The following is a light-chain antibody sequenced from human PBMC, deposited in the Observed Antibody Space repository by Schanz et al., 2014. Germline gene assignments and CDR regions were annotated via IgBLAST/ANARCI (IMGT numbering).Light chain of an antibody. CDR1: SRDVGGYNY. V-gene: IGLV2-8*01. J-gene: IGLJ3*02. CDR2: EVS. Sequence: QSALTQPPSASGSPGQSVTISCTGTSRDVGGYNYVSWYQQHPGKAPKLMISEVSKRPSGVPDRFSGSKSGNTASLTISGLQAEDEADYYCFSYAGSNKEVFGGGTKLTVL. CDR3: FSYAGSNKEV.